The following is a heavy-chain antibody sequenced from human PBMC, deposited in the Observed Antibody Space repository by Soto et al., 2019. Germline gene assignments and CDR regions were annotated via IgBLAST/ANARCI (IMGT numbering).Heavy chain of an antibody. D-gene: IGHD3-16*01. CDR2: INAYNGNT. CDR3: AMVDVYVTPSPQDV. CDR1: GYSFTSYG. V-gene: IGHV1-18*01. Sequence: QVQLVQSGAEVKNPGASVKVSCKAYGYSFTSYGIGWARQAPGQGLEWMGWINAYNGNTNYAQNLQGRLTLTTDTSTTRAYMELRSLRSNDTAIYYCAMVDVYVTPSPQDVWGQGTTVTVSS. J-gene: IGHJ6*02.